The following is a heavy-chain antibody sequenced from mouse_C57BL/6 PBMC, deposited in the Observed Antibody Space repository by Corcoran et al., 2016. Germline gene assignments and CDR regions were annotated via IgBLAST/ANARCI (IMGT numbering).Heavy chain of an antibody. J-gene: IGHJ3*01. CDR3: ARDWDGYCFAY. CDR2: ISYDGSN. V-gene: IGHV3-6*01. Sequence: DVQLQESGPGLVKPSQSLSLTCSVTGYSITSGYYWNWNRQFPGNKLEWMGYISYDGSNNYNPSLKNRISITRDTSKNQFFLKLNSVTTEDTATYYCARDWDGYCFAYWGQGTLVTVSA. D-gene: IGHD2-3*01. CDR1: GYSITSGYY.